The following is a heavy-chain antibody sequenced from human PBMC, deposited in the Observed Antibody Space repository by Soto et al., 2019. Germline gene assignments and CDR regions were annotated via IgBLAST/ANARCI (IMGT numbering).Heavy chain of an antibody. J-gene: IGHJ6*02. Sequence: GGSLRLSCAASGFTFSSYWMHWVRQAPGEGLVWVSRINSDGSSTSYADSVKGRFTISRDNAKNTLYLQMNSLSAEDTAVYYCARWGRITMIVVVISLTSYYYGMDVWGQGTPVTVSS. CDR1: GFTFSSYW. V-gene: IGHV3-74*01. CDR2: INSDGSST. D-gene: IGHD3-22*01. CDR3: ARWGRITMIVVVISLTSYYYGMDV.